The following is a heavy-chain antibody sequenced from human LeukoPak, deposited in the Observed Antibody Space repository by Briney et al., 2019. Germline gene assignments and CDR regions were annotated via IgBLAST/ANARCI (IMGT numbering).Heavy chain of an antibody. CDR2: IIPIFGTA. CDR3: ARGRQGVLDDAFDI. V-gene: IGHV1-69*13. J-gene: IGHJ3*02. D-gene: IGHD3-10*01. Sequence: SVKVSCKASGGTFSSYAISWVRQAPGQGLEWMGGIIPIFGTANYAQKFQGRVTITADEPTSTAYMELSSLRSEDTAVYYCARGRQGVLDDAFDIWGQGTMVTVSS. CDR1: GGTFSSYA.